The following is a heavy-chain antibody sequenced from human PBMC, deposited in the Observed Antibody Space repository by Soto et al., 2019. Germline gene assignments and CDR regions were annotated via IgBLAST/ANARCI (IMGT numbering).Heavy chain of an antibody. J-gene: IGHJ6*02. V-gene: IGHV4-61*01. CDR1: GGSVSSGSYY. CDR2: IYYSGST. D-gene: IGHD5-18*01. Sequence: QVQLQESGPGLVKPSETLSLTCTVSGGSVSSGSYYWSWIRQPPGKGLEWIGYIYYSGSTNYHPSLQRRVTISVDTSKNQFSLKLSSVTAADTAVYYCASPLYSYGPLDVWGQGTTVTVSS. CDR3: ASPLYSYGPLDV.